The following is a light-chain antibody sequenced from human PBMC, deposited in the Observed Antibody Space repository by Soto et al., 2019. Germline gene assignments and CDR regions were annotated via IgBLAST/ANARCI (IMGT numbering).Light chain of an antibody. CDR3: QQSRNWPPEIT. CDR1: QSVPRN. V-gene: IGKV3-11*01. Sequence: DIVMTLSPASLSLSPAHRATLSCKAPQSVPRNLAWSQQRPGQAPRLLIHDASSRATGIPDRFSGSGSGTDFILTISSLEPEDFAVYYCQQSRNWPPEITFGQGTQLDIK. CDR2: DAS. J-gene: IGKJ5*01.